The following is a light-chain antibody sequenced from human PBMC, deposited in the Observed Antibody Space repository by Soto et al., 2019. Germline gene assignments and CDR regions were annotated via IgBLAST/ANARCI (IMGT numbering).Light chain of an antibody. CDR2: SNN. J-gene: IGLJ1*01. CDR1: SSHIGSNT. V-gene: IGLV1-44*01. Sequence: QSVLTQPPSASGTHGQRATISCSGSSSHIGSNTVNWYQQLPGTAPKLLIYSNNQRPSGVPDRVSGSKSGTSASLAISGLQSEDEADYYCAAWDDSLNGRYVFGTGTKVTVL. CDR3: AAWDDSLNGRYV.